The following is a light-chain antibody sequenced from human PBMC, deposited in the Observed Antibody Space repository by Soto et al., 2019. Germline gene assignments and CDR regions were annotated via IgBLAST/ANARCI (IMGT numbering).Light chain of an antibody. Sequence: QSVLTQPPSASGSPGQSVTSSCTGTSSDVGGYNYVSWYQQYPGKAPKLMIYEVSKRPSGVPGRFSGSKSGNTASLTVSGLQAEDEADYYCSSYAGSNEGVFGTGTKVTVL. CDR2: EVS. V-gene: IGLV2-8*01. CDR1: SSDVGGYNY. CDR3: SSYAGSNEGV. J-gene: IGLJ1*01.